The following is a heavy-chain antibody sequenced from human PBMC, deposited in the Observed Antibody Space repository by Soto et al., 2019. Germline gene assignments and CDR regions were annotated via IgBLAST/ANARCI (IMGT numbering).Heavy chain of an antibody. J-gene: IGHJ3*02. Sequence: QEQLVESGGGVVQPGRSLRLTCAGSGFTFSLFAMHWVRQAPGKGLEWVTVISYDGSNIYYADSVMGRFTISRDNSKNAVYLQMNNLRTEDSAVYYCAAHLYCGNDCYQAAFDMWGHGTLVTVSS. V-gene: IGHV3-30-3*01. D-gene: IGHD2-21*02. CDR3: AAHLYCGNDCYQAAFDM. CDR1: GFTFSLFA. CDR2: ISYDGSNI.